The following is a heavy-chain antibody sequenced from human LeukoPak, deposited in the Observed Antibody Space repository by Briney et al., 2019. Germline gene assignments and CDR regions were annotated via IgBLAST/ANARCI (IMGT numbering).Heavy chain of an antibody. J-gene: IGHJ3*02. CDR1: GGSISSYY. CDR2: LYYSGDT. CDR3: ARIKSSTGAFDI. D-gene: IGHD2-2*01. Sequence: PSETLSLTCTVSGGSISSYYWTWIRQPPGKGLEWIAYLYYSGDTYYNPSLKSRVTMSVDTSKNQFSLKLSSVTAADTAVYYCARIKSSTGAFDIWGQGTMVTVSS. V-gene: IGHV4-59*12.